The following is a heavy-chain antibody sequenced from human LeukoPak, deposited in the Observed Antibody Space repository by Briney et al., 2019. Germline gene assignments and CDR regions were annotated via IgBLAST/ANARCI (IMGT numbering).Heavy chain of an antibody. J-gene: IGHJ5*02. Sequence: GGSLRLSCAASGFTFSSYAMHWVRRAPGKGLEWVAVISYDGSNKYYADSVKGRFTISRDNSKNTLYLQMNSLRAEDTAVYYCARDRLAAANWFDPWGQGTLVTVSS. CDR3: ARDRLAAANWFDP. CDR1: GFTFSSYA. CDR2: ISYDGSNK. D-gene: IGHD6-13*01. V-gene: IGHV3-30-3*01.